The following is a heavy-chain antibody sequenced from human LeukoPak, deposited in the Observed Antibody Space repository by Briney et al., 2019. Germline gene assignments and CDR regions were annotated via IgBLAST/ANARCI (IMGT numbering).Heavy chain of an antibody. V-gene: IGHV3-30*18. Sequence: GGSLRLSCAASGFMFRIYGIQWVRQAPGKGLEWVALISHDGNNKEYGDSVRGRFTTSRDNSKNTVYLQMNSLRVEDTGVYYCGKKGDTFRYDYYGLDVWGQGTTVTVSS. CDR2: ISHDGNNK. CDR1: GFMFRIYG. J-gene: IGHJ6*02. CDR3: GKKGDTFRYDYYGLDV. D-gene: IGHD2-21*02.